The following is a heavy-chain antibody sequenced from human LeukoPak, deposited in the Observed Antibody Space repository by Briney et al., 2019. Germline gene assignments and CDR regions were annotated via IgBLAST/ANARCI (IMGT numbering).Heavy chain of an antibody. D-gene: IGHD2-21*01. Sequence: GESLKISCKSSGYTFTSYWIGWVRQMSGKGLEWMGIIYPGPGAGPGGSNPIYNPSFQGQVSISAGNSITTAYLQWSSLKASDTAIYYCARHSTRPNWYSPIDYWGQGTLVTVSS. CDR3: ARHSTRPNWYSPIDY. CDR1: GYTFTSYW. V-gene: IGHV5-51*01. J-gene: IGHJ4*02. CDR2: IYPGPGAGPGGSNP.